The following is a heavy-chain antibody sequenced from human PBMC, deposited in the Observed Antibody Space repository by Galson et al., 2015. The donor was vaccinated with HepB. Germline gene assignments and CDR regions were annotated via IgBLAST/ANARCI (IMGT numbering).Heavy chain of an antibody. CDR1: GFTFSDYY. CDR2: ISSYSTHT. CDR3: ASGRYDMDV. Sequence: SLRLSCAASGFTFSDYYMSWIRQAPGKGLEWVSYISSYSTHTNYADSVKGRFTISRDDAKNSLYLQMNSLRAEDTAVYYCASGRYDMDVWGQGTTVTVPS. J-gene: IGHJ6*02. V-gene: IGHV3-11*06.